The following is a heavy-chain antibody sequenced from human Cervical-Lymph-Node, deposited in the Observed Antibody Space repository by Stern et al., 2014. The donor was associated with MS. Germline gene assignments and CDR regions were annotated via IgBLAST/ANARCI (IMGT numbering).Heavy chain of an antibody. D-gene: IGHD3-9*01. J-gene: IGHJ6*02. CDR2: IDDTGST. CDR3: ARGRSDWTYTGYYYGMDV. V-gene: IGHV4-34*01. CDR1: GGSFTGYY. Sequence: QVQLQQWGAGVLKPSETLSLTCSVYGGSFTGYYWSWIRLPPGKGLEWIGEIDDTGSTNYIPSLKSRLSISADPSRNHLSLRLTSVTAADAAVYYCARGRSDWTYTGYYYGMDVWGQGTTVTVSS.